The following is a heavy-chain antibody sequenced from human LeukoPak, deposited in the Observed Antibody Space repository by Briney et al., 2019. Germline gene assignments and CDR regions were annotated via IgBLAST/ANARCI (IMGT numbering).Heavy chain of an antibody. CDR2: INHSGST. CDR1: GGSFSGYY. V-gene: IGHV4-34*01. Sequence: PSETLSLTCAVYGGSFSGYYWSWIRQPPGKGLEWIGEINHSGSTNYNPSLKSRVTISVDTSKNQFSLKLSSVTAADTAVYYCASIAVAGWYFDYWGQGTLVTVSS. D-gene: IGHD6-19*01. CDR3: ASIAVAGWYFDY. J-gene: IGHJ4*02.